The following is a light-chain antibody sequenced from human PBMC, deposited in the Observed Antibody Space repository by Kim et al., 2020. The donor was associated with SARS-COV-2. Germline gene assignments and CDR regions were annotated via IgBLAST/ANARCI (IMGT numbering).Light chain of an antibody. CDR1: SSDVGGYNY. Sequence: HAVTIPCTGTSSDVGGYNYVSWYQQHPGKAPKRMIYDVSKRPSGVPDRFSGSKSGNTASLTVSGLQAEDEADYYCCSYAGSYTVVFGGGTQLTVL. V-gene: IGLV2-11*01. CDR2: DVS. J-gene: IGLJ2*01. CDR3: CSYAGSYTVV.